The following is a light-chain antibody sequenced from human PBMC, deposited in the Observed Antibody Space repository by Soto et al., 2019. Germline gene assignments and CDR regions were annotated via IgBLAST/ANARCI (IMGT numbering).Light chain of an antibody. CDR3: QQYNKWPRT. J-gene: IGKJ1*01. CDR1: QAISSH. V-gene: IGKV1-9*01. CDR2: GAS. Sequence: DIQLTQSPSFLSASVGGRVTITCRASQAISSHLAWYQQKPGKAPNLLIYGASTLQSGVPSRFSGSGSGTQFTLTISSLQPEDFATYYCQQYNKWPRTFGQGTKVEIK.